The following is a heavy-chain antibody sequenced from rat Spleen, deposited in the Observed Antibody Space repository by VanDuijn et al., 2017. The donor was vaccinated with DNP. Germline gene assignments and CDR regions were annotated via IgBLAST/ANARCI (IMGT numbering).Heavy chain of an antibody. CDR1: GFIFSDYG. D-gene: IGHD1-11*01. CDR3: VKGGLLATGLDY. CDR2: ISNSGAGT. Sequence: EVQLVESGGGLVQPGRSLKLSCAASGFIFSDYGMAWVRQAPKTGLEWVATISNSGAGTYYRDSVKGRFTISRDNAKSILYLQMDSLWSEDTATYFCVKGGLLATGLDYWGQGVMVTVSS. J-gene: IGHJ2*01. V-gene: IGHV5-7*01.